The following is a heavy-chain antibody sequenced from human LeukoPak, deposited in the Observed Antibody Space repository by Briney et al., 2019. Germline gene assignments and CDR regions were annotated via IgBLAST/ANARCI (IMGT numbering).Heavy chain of an antibody. CDR3: AILEGTDQIPFDY. J-gene: IGHJ4*02. Sequence: ASVKVSCKASGYTFTGYYMHWVRQAPGQGLEWMGWINPNSGGTNYAQKFQGRVTMTRDTSMSTAYMELSRLRSDDTAVYYCAILEGTDQIPFDYWGQGTLVTVSS. V-gene: IGHV1-2*02. D-gene: IGHD2-2*01. CDR1: GYTFTGYY. CDR2: INPNSGGT.